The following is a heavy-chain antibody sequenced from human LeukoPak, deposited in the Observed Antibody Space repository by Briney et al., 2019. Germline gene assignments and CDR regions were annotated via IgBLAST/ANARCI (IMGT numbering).Heavy chain of an antibody. CDR1: GYTFTGYY. CDR2: INPNSGST. J-gene: IGHJ4*02. CDR3: ARDRARWAVAGTLSWGY. Sequence: ASVKVSCKASGYTFTGYYMHWVRQAPGQGLEWMGWINPNSGSTNYAQKFRSRVTMTRDTSISTAYMELSRLKSDDTAVYYCARDRARWAVAGTLSWGYWGQGTLVTVSS. D-gene: IGHD6-19*01. V-gene: IGHV1-2*02.